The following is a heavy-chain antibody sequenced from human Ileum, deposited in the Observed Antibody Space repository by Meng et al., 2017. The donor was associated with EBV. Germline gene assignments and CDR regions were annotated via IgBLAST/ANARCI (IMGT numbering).Heavy chain of an antibody. CDR3: ARGAYTSTWF. D-gene: IGHD6-13*01. Sequence: SGPGLVHPAQTRSPTCAILGDSGSSNSADWQWIRQFPSRGLEGLGRTYYRSKCYYAYAVSVKSRMTINPDTSKNQFSLQLNSVTPEDTAVYYCARGAYTSTWFWGQGTLVTVSS. CDR2: TYYRSKCYY. CDR1: GDSGSSNSAD. V-gene: IGHV6-1*01. J-gene: IGHJ1*01.